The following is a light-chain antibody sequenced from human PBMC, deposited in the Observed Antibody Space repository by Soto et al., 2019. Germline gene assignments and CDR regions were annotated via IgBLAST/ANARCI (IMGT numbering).Light chain of an antibody. Sequence: EIVLTQSPGTLSLSPGERATLSCRASRSFSSSYLAWYQQKPGQAPGLLISGASTRATGIPDRFSGSGSGTDFTLTISRLEPEDFAVYYCQQYGTSSWTFGQGTKVEIK. V-gene: IGKV3-20*01. CDR2: GAS. J-gene: IGKJ1*01. CDR1: RSFSSSY. CDR3: QQYGTSSWT.